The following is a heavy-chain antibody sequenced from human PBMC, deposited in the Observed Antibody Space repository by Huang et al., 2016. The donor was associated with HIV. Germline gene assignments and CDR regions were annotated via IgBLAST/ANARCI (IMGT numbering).Heavy chain of an antibody. CDR3: ARGGELLWFGEPGGWFDP. J-gene: IGHJ5*02. CDR2: IYISGSP. Sequence: QVQLQESGPGLVKPSETLSLTCTVSCGSISSYYWSWIRQPAGKGLEWIGRIYISGSPNNNPSLKSRVTMSVDTSKNQFSLKLSAVTAADTAVYYCARGGELLWFGEPGGWFDPWGQGTLVTVSS. CDR1: CGSISSYY. V-gene: IGHV4-4*07. D-gene: IGHD3-10*01.